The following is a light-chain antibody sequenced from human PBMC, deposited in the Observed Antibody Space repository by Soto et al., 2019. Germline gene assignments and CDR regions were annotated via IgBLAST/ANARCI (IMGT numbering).Light chain of an antibody. CDR3: SSYTTSTTLI. CDR1: SSDVGRYKL. V-gene: IGLV2-14*03. CDR2: DVS. Sequence: QSALTQPASVSGSPGQSITISCTGTSSDVGRYKLVSWYQQHPGKAPKLRIYDVSNRPSGVSNRFSGSKSGNTASLTISGLQAEDEADYYCSSYTTSTTLIFGGGTQLTVL. J-gene: IGLJ2*01.